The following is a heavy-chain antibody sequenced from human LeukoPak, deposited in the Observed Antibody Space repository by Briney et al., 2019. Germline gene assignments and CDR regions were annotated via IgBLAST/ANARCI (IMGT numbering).Heavy chain of an antibody. Sequence: GGSLRLSCAASGFXFSSYWIHWVRQAPGKGLVWVSRINSDGSSTSYADSVKGQFTISRDNAKNTLYLQMNSLRAEDTAVYYCAREEIVGATRSYYYYYGMDVWGQGTTVTVSS. CDR1: GFXFSSYW. CDR3: AREEIVGATRSYYYYYGMDV. D-gene: IGHD1-26*01. J-gene: IGHJ6*02. V-gene: IGHV3-74*01. CDR2: INSDGSST.